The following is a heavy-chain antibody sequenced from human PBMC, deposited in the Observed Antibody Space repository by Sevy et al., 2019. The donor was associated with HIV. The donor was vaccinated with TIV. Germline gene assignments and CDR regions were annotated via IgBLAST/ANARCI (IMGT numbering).Heavy chain of an antibody. V-gene: IGHV3-74*01. D-gene: IGHD3-9*01. Sequence: GGSLRLSCAASGFTFSSYWMHWVRQAPGKGLVWVSRINSDGSSTSYADSVKGRFTISRDNAKNTLYMQMNSLRAEDTDVYYCAREGPPMEGVRYFDWLARPQYYYYYMDVWGKGTTVTVSS. J-gene: IGHJ6*03. CDR3: AREGPPMEGVRYFDWLARPQYYYYYMDV. CDR2: INSDGSST. CDR1: GFTFSSYW.